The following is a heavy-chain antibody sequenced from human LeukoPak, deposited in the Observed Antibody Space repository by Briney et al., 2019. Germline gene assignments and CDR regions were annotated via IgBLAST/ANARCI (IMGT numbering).Heavy chain of an antibody. CDR3: AREGHYDSSGYKVDY. V-gene: IGHV3-53*01. CDR2: IYSGGST. CDR1: GFSVSSNY. J-gene: IGHJ4*02. Sequence: PGGSLRLSCAASGFSVSSNYMSSVRQAPGKGLEWVSVIYSGGSTYYADSVKGRFTISRDNSKNTLYLQMNSLRAEDTAVYYCAREGHYDSSGYKVDYWGQGTLVTVSS. D-gene: IGHD3-22*01.